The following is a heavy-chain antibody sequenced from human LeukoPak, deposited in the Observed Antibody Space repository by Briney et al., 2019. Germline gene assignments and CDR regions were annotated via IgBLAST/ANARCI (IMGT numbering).Heavy chain of an antibody. D-gene: IGHD4-17*01. V-gene: IGHV3-30*18. CDR1: GFTFSSYG. CDR2: ISYDGSNK. Sequence: GGSLRLSCAASGFTFSSYGMHWVRRAPGKGLEWVAVISYDGSNKYYADSVKGRFTISRDNSKNTLYLQMNSLRAEDTAVYYCAKVLSHGDFDYWGQGTLVTVSS. CDR3: AKVLSHGDFDY. J-gene: IGHJ4*02.